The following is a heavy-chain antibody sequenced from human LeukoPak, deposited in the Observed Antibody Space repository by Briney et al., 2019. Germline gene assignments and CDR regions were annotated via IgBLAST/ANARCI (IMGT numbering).Heavy chain of an antibody. CDR2: IIPIFGTA. CDR1: GGTFSSYA. Sequence: SVKVSCKASGGTFSSYAISWVRQAPGQGLEWMGGIIPIFGTANYAQKFQGRVTITADESTSTAYMELSSLRSEDTAVYYCAGYYYGSGSDPLDYWGQGTLVTVSS. V-gene: IGHV1-69*13. CDR3: AGYYYGSGSDPLDY. J-gene: IGHJ4*02. D-gene: IGHD3-10*01.